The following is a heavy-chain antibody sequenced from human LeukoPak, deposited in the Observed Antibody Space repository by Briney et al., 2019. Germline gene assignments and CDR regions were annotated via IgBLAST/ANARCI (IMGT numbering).Heavy chain of an antibody. D-gene: IGHD6-13*01. V-gene: IGHV1-2*04. CDR2: INPNSGGT. CDR1: GYTFTGYY. CDR3: ARGVAAAAGAYYFDY. J-gene: IGHJ4*02. Sequence: ASVKVSCKASGYTFTGYYMHWVRQAPGQGLEWMGWINPNSGGTNYAQKFQGWVTMTRDTSISTAYMELSRLRSDDTAVYYCARGVAAAAGAYYFDYWGQGTLVTVSS.